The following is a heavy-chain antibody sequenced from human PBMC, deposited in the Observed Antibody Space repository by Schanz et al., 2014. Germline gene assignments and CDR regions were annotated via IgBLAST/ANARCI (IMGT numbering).Heavy chain of an antibody. CDR1: GYIFINSG. Sequence: QVQLVQSGAEVKKPGATVKVSCKASGYIFINSGISWVRQAPGQGLEWMGWMNPKTGNTDHAQKFQGRVSMTWDTSTSTAYLDLSRLRSEDTGVYYCARALKGKVAIFGVIAAQNYYYMDVWGKGTTVTGSS. V-gene: IGHV1-8*02. J-gene: IGHJ6*03. CDR3: ARALKGKVAIFGVIAAQNYYYMDV. CDR2: MNPKTGNT. D-gene: IGHD3-3*01.